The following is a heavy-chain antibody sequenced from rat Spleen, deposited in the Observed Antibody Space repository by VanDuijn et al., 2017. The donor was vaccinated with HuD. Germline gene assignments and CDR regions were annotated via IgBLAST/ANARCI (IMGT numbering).Heavy chain of an antibody. CDR3: TREGHTMDRATYWFAY. D-gene: IGHD1-9*01. CDR1: GFSLTDYS. V-gene: IGHV2S54*01. CDR2: LWGNGNT. J-gene: IGHJ3*01. Sequence: QVQLKESGPGLVKPSQTLSLTCTVSGFSLTDYSIHWVRQSPGKGLGWLGGLWGNGNTNYNLPLKSKLSISRDMSKSLVFLKMNSLQTEDTAIYFCTREGHTMDRATYWFAYWGQGTLVTVSS.